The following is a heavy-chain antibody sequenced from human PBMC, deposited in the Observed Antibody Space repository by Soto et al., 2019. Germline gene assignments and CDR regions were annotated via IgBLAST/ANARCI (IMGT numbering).Heavy chain of an antibody. CDR3: AKAAGLLARYYYYGMDV. CDR2: ISGSGGST. CDR1: GFTFSSYA. V-gene: IGHV3-23*01. D-gene: IGHD3-22*01. Sequence: PGGSLRLSCSASGFTFSSYAMSWVRQAPVKGLEWVSAISGSGGSTYYADSVKGRFTISRDNSKNTLYLQMNSLRAEDTAVYYCAKAAGLLARYYYYGMDVWGQGTTVTVSS. J-gene: IGHJ6*02.